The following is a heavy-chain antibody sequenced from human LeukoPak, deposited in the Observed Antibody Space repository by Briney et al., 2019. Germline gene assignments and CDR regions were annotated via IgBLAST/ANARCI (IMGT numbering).Heavy chain of an antibody. J-gene: IGHJ3*02. CDR1: GFTFSSYS. Sequence: GGSLRLSCAASGFTFSSYSMNWVRQAPGKGLEWVSSISSSSSYIYYADSVKGRFTISRDNAKNSLYLQMNSLRAEDTAVYYCTKGSGYSYGYKAGAFDIWGQGTMVTVSS. CDR2: ISSSSSYI. CDR3: TKGSGYSYGYKAGAFDI. V-gene: IGHV3-21*01. D-gene: IGHD5-18*01.